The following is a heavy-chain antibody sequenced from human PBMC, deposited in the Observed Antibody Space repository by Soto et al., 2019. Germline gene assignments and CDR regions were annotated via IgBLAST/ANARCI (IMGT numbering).Heavy chain of an antibody. V-gene: IGHV3-15*01. CDR1: GFTFSNAW. Sequence: EVQLVESGGDLVKPGGSLRLSCAASGFTFSNAWMSWVRQAPGKELEWVGRIKSKTAGGTTDYAAPVKGRFIISRDDSKNTRYLQMNSLKTEDTAVYSCTTGHAVAGALLDHWGQGTLVTVSS. CDR2: IKSKTAGGTT. J-gene: IGHJ4*02. CDR3: TTGHAVAGALLDH. D-gene: IGHD6-19*01.